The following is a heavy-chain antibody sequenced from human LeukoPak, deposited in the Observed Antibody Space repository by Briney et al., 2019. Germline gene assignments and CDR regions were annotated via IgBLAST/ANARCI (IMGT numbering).Heavy chain of an antibody. CDR1: GGSISSYY. CDR3: ARDSPGDV. J-gene: IGHJ6*02. CDR2: INHSGST. D-gene: IGHD2-21*01. Sequence: SETLSLTCTVSGGSISSYYWSWIRQPPGKGLEWIGEINHSGSTNYNPSLKSRVTISVDTSKNQFSLKLSSVTAADTAVYYCARDSPGDVWGQGTTVTVSS. V-gene: IGHV4-34*01.